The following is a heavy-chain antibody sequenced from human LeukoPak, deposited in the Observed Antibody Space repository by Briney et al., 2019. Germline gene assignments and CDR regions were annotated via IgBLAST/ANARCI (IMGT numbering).Heavy chain of an antibody. CDR1: GGSISSYY. CDR2: IYYSGST. J-gene: IGHJ4*02. V-gene: IGHV4-59*08. Sequence: SETLSLTCTVSGGSISSYYWSWIRQPPGKGLEWIGYIYYSGSTNYNPSLKSRVTISVDTSKNQFSLKLSSVTAADTAVYYCARRRGRGYDLPSKYYFDYWGQGTLVTVSS. D-gene: IGHD5-12*01. CDR3: ARRRGRGYDLPSKYYFDY.